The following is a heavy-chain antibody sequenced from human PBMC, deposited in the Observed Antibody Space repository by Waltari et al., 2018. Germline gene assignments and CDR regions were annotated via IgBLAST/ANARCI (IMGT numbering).Heavy chain of an antibody. J-gene: IGHJ4*02. V-gene: IGHV4-39*07. D-gene: IGHD4-17*01. CDR3: ARARLGDYYFDY. CDR2: IYYSGST. Sequence: QLQLQESGPGLVKPSETLSLTCTVSGGSISSSSYYWGWIRQPPGKGLEWIGSIYYSGSTYYNPSLKSRVTISVDTSKNQFSLKLSSVTAADTAVYYCARARLGDYYFDYWGQGTLVTVSS. CDR1: GGSISSSSYY.